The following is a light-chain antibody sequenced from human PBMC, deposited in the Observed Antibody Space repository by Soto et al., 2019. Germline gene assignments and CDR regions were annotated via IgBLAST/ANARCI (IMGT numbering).Light chain of an antibody. J-gene: IGLJ3*02. Sequence: QTVVTQSSSASASLGSSVKLTCTLSSGHSSYIIAWHQQQPGKAPRYLMKLEGSGSYNKGSGVPDRFSGSSSGADRYLTISNLQFEDEAVYYCETWDSNSWVFGGGTKLTVL. V-gene: IGLV4-60*02. CDR3: ETWDSNSWV. CDR1: SGHSSYI. CDR2: LEGSGSY.